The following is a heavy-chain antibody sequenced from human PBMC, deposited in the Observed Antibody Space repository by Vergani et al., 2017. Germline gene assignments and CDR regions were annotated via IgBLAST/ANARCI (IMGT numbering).Heavy chain of an antibody. V-gene: IGHV5-10-1*01. D-gene: IGHD6-13*01. CDR1: GYTFTDYW. CDR3: ASQVAAAGTDY. Sequence: EVQLVQSGTEVKKPGESLKISCKDSGYTFTDYWIAWVRQMPGRGLEWMGRIDPSDSYTNYSPSFQGHVTISADKSISTAYLQWSSLKASDTAMYYCASQVAAAGTDYWGQGTLVTVSS. CDR2: IDPSDSYT. J-gene: IGHJ4*02.